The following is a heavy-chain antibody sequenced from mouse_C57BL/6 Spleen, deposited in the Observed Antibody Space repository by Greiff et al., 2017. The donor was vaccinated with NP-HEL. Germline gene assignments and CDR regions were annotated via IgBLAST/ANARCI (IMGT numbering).Heavy chain of an antibody. CDR1: GYSITSGYY. CDR2: ISYDGSN. J-gene: IGHJ1*03. D-gene: IGHD1-1*01. V-gene: IGHV3-6*01. CDR3: ASYYGSSWYFDV. Sequence: EVKLMESGPGLVKPSQSLSLTCSVTGYSITSGYYWNWIRQFPGNKLEWMGYISYDGSNNYNPSLKNRISITRDTSKNQFFLKLNSVTTEDTATYYCASYYGSSWYFDVWGTGTTVTVSS.